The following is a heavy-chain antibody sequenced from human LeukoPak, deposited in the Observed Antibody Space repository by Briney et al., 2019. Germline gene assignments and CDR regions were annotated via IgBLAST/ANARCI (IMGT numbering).Heavy chain of an antibody. CDR2: ISSDGSNK. J-gene: IGHJ4*02. V-gene: IGHV3-30*04. D-gene: IGHD3-22*01. Sequence: GGSLRLSCAASGFTFSSYAMHWVRQAPGKGLEWVAVISSDGSNKYYADSVKGRFTISRDNSKNTPYLQMNSLRAEDTAVYYCARGLAYYYDSSAYFLDYWGQGTLVTVSS. CDR3: ARGLAYYYDSSAYFLDY. CDR1: GFTFSSYA.